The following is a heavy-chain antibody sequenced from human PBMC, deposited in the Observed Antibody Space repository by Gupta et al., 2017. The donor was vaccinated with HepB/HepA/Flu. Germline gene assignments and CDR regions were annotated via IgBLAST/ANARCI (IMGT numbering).Heavy chain of an antibody. D-gene: IGHD4-17*01. CDR2: VSADGKTA. CDR3: GRVGEAGY. Sequence: EVQLIESGGGLVQPGGSLRLYCAASGLTFSGYCMHWVRQTPGKGLVWVSDVSADGKTAFYADSVKGRFTISRYNANTVYLQMNSLRVEDTAVYYCGRVGEAGYWGQGALVTVSS. CDR1: GLTFSGYC. V-gene: IGHV3-74*01. J-gene: IGHJ4*02.